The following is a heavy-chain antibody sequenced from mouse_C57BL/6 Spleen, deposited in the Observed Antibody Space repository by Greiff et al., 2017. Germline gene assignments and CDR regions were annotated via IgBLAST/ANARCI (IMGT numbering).Heavy chain of an antibody. D-gene: IGHD4-1*01. Sequence: VQLRESGGGLVQPKGSLKLSGAASGFSFNTYAMNWVRQAPGKGWEWVARIRSKSNNYATYYADSVKDRFTIYRDDSESMLYLQMNNLKTKDTAMYYCVRHGNAMDYWGQGTSVTVSS. CDR2: IRSKSNNYAT. CDR1: GFSFNTYA. V-gene: IGHV10-1*01. J-gene: IGHJ4*01. CDR3: VRHGNAMDY.